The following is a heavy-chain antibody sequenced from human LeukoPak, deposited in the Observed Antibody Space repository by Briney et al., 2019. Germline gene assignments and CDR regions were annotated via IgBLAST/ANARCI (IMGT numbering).Heavy chain of an antibody. CDR1: GFTFSRNA. D-gene: IGHD2-15*01. V-gene: IGHV3-23*01. CDR3: VKDLLLWCLDS. Sequence: PGGSLRLSCATSGFTFSRNAMGWVRQAPGMGLEWVSAIASDERTHYADSVKGRFIISRDISKNTLYLQMSSLRAEDTAIYYCVKDLLLWCLDSWGQGILVTVSS. CDR2: IASDERT. J-gene: IGHJ4*02.